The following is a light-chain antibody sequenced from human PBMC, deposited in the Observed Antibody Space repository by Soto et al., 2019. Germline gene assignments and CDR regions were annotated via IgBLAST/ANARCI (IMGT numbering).Light chain of an antibody. J-gene: IGLJ1*01. CDR3: SSYTSSSTYV. CDR2: DVS. CDR1: SSDVGGYNY. V-gene: IGLV2-14*04. Sequence: SIINTRTSSDVGGYNYVSWYQQHPGKAPKLMIYDVSNRPSGVSNRFSGSKSGNTASLTISGLQAEDEADYYCSSYTSSSTYVFGTGTKVTVL.